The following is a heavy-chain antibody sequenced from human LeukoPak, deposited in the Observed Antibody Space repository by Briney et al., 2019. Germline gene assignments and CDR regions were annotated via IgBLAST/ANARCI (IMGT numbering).Heavy chain of an antibody. CDR3: AKPSPMIEGEY. D-gene: IGHD3-22*01. CDR2: ISGSGGST. J-gene: IGHJ4*02. CDR1: A. Sequence: AMHRVRQAPGKGLEWVSAISGSGGSTYYADSVKGRFTISRDNSKNTLYLQMNSLRAEDTAVYYCAKPSPMIEGEYWGQGTLVTVSS. V-gene: IGHV3-23*01.